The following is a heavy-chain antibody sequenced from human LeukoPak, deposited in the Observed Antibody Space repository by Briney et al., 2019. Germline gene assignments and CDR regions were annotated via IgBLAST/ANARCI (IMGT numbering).Heavy chain of an antibody. CDR2: IYTSGST. J-gene: IGHJ4*03. CDR1: GGSISSYY. D-gene: IGHD2/OR15-2a*01. Sequence: SETLSLTCTVSGGSISSYYWSWIRQPAGKGLEWIGRIYTSGSTNYNPSLKSRVTISVDTSKNQFSPKLSSVTAADTAVYYCARRGNSSVFPHYYFDSGAKGPLVPV. CDR3: ARRGNSSVFPHYYFDS. V-gene: IGHV4-4*07.